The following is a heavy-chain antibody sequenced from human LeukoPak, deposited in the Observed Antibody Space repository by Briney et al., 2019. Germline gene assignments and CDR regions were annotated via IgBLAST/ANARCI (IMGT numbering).Heavy chain of an antibody. V-gene: IGHV4-34*01. J-gene: IGHJ4*02. Sequence: SETLSLTCAVYGGSFSGYYWSWIRQPPGKGLEWIGEINHSGSTNYNPSLKSRVTISVDTSKNQFSLKLSSVTAADTAVYYCARAGGYFSFWGQGTLATVSS. CDR1: GGSFSGYY. CDR3: ARAGGYFSF. D-gene: IGHD3-10*01. CDR2: INHSGST.